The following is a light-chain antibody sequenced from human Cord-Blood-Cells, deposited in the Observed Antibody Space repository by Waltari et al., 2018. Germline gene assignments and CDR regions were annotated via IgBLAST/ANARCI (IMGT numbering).Light chain of an antibody. Sequence: DIQMTQSPSSLSASVGARVTITCRASQSISSYLNWYQQKPGKAPKLLIYAASSLQSGVPSRFSGSGSGTDFTLTISSLQPEDFATYYCQQSYSTARWTFGQGTKVEIK. CDR1: QSISSY. CDR3: QQSYSTARWT. J-gene: IGKJ1*01. CDR2: AAS. V-gene: IGKV1-39*01.